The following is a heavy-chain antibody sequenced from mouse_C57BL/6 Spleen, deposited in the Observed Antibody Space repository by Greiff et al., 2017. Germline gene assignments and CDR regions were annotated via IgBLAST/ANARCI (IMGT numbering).Heavy chain of an antibody. D-gene: IGHD1-2*01. CDR1: GYTFTDYE. Sequence: QVQLQQSGAELVRPGASVTLSCKASGYTFTDYEMHWVKQTPVHGLEWIGAIDPETGGTAYNQKFKGKAILTADKSSSTAFMELRSLTSEDSAVYYCTRARRQSPFDYWGQGTTLTVSS. J-gene: IGHJ2*01. CDR2: IDPETGGT. CDR3: TRARRQSPFDY. V-gene: IGHV1-15*01.